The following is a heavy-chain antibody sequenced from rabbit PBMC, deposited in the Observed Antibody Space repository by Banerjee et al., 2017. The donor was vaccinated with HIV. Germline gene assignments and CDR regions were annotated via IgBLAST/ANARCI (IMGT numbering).Heavy chain of an antibody. D-gene: IGHD1-1*01. Sequence: QEQLEESGGDLVKPEGSLTLTCTASAFSFSNKYVMCWVRQAPGKGLEWIACINTSSGNTVYASWAKGRFTISKTSSTTVTLQMTSLTAADTATYFCARDESRSGTSFTLWGPGTLVTVS. V-gene: IGHV1S45*01. CDR2: INTSSGNT. CDR3: ARDESRSGTSFTL. J-gene: IGHJ4*01. CDR1: AFSFSNKYV.